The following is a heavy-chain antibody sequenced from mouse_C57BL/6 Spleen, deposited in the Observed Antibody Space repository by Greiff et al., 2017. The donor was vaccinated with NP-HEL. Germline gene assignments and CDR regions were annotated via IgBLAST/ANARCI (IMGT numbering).Heavy chain of an antibody. CDR1: GYTFTSYW. Sequence: VQLQQPGAELVKPGASVKMSCKASGYTFTSYWITWVKQRPGQGLEWIGDIYPGSGSTKYNEKFKGKATLTADTSSSTAYMQLSSLTSEDSAVYYCARWLLQGSWFAYWGQGTLVTVSA. D-gene: IGHD2-3*01. CDR2: IYPGSGST. V-gene: IGHV1-55*01. J-gene: IGHJ3*01. CDR3: ARWLLQGSWFAY.